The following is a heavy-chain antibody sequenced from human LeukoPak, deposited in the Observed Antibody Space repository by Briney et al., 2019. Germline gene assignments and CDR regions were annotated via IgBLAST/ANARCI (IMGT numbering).Heavy chain of an antibody. CDR1: GDSISNYY. J-gene: IGHJ4*02. D-gene: IGHD6-19*01. CDR3: ARAEKAVTGTLDY. V-gene: IGHV4-59*01. CDR2: MYNRGST. Sequence: PSETLSLTCTVSGDSISNYYWXXXXQSXGXXXEXXGYMYNRGSTIYXPSLKSRVTXXTXTSXXXFSLRLTSVTAADTAVYYCARAEKAVTGTLDYWGQGTLITVSS.